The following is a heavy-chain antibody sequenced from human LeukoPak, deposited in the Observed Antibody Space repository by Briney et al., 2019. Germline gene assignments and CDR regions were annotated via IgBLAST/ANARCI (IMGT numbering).Heavy chain of an antibody. CDR1: GFTFSSYG. J-gene: IGHJ4*02. CDR2: IRYDGSNK. CDR3: AKDRDSTFDY. V-gene: IGHV3-30*02. Sequence: GGSLRLSCAASGFTFSSYGMHRVRQAPGKGLEWVAFIRYDGSNKYYADSVKGRFTISRDNSKNTLYLQMNSLRAEDTAVYYCAKDRDSTFDYWGQGTLVTVSS. D-gene: IGHD6-13*01.